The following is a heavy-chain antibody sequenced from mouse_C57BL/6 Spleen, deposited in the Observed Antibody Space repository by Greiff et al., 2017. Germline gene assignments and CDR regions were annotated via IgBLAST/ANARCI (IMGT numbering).Heavy chain of an antibody. J-gene: IGHJ4*01. CDR3: AREGGNGAMDY. CDR2: ISSGSSTI. CDR1: GFTFSDYG. Sequence: EVQRVESGGGLVKPGGSLKLSCAASGFTFSDYGMPWVRQAPEKGLEWVAYISSGSSTIYYADTVKGRFTISRDNAKNTLFLQMTSLRSEDTAMYYCAREGGNGAMDYWGQGTSVTVSS. V-gene: IGHV5-17*01. D-gene: IGHD1-1*02.